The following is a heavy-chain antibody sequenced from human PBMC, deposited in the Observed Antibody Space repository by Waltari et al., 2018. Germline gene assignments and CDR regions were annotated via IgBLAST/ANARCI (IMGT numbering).Heavy chain of an antibody. Sequence: EVQLVQSGAEVKKPGESLKISCKGSGYSFTSYWSGWVRQMPGKGLEWVGSIYPGDSDTRHSPSFQGQVTISAGKSISTAYLQWSSLKASDTAMYYCARQEVGATPGPSDYWGQGTLVTVSS. CDR1: GYSFTSYW. V-gene: IGHV5-51*01. CDR3: ARQEVGATPGPSDY. D-gene: IGHD1-26*01. J-gene: IGHJ4*02. CDR2: IYPGDSDT.